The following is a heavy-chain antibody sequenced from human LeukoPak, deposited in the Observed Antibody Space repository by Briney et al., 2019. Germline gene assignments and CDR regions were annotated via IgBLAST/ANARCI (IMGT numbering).Heavy chain of an antibody. Sequence: ASVTVSFTASGYTFTVYYMHWVRQAPGQGLEWMGRINPNSGGTNYAQKFQGRVTMTRDTSISTAYMELSRLRSDDTAVYYCARPERQWLVLNYWGQGTLVTVSS. D-gene: IGHD6-19*01. V-gene: IGHV1-2*06. CDR1: GYTFTVYY. CDR2: INPNSGGT. CDR3: ARPERQWLVLNY. J-gene: IGHJ4*02.